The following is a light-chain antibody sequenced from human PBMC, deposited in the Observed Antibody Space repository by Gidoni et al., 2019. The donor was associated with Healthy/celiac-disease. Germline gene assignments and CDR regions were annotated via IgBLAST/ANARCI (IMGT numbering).Light chain of an antibody. CDR1: SSDVGGYKY. J-gene: IGLJ1*01. CDR2: DVS. V-gene: IGLV2-14*03. CDR3: SSYTSSSTYV. Sequence: QSALTHPASVSGSPGQSITISCTGTSSDVGGYKYVPWYQQHPGKAPKLMIYDVSNRPSGVSNRFSGSKSGNTASLTISGLQAEDEADYYCSSYTSSSTYVFGTGTKVTVL.